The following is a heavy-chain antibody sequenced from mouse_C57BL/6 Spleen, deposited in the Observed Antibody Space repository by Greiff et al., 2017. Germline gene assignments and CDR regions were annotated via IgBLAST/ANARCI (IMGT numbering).Heavy chain of an antibody. CDR2: IYPSDSET. J-gene: IGHJ2*01. Sequence: QVQLQQPGAELVRPGSSVKLSCKASGYTFTSYWMDWVKQRPGQGLEWIGNIYPSDSETHYNQKFKDKATLTVDKSSSTAYMQLSSLTSEDSAVYDCARKGAYYGSYFDYWGQGTTLTVSS. V-gene: IGHV1-61*01. D-gene: IGHD1-1*01. CDR1: GYTFTSYW. CDR3: ARKGAYYGSYFDY.